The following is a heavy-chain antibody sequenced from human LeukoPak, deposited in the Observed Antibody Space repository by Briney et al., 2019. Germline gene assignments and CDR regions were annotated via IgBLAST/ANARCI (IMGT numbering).Heavy chain of an antibody. CDR2: IYHSGST. D-gene: IGHD3-22*01. Sequence: SETLSLTCAVSGGSISSSNWWSWVRQPPGQGLEWIGEIYHSGSTNYNPSLKSRVTISVDKSKNQFSLKLSSVTAADTAVYYCARDVASHYYDSSGYLNWFDPWGQGTLVTVSS. CDR3: ARDVASHYYDSSGYLNWFDP. V-gene: IGHV4-4*02. J-gene: IGHJ5*02. CDR1: GGSISSSNW.